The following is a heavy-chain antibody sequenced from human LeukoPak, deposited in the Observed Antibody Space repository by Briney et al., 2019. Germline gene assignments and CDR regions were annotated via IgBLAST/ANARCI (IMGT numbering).Heavy chain of an antibody. Sequence: SETLSLTCTVSGDSFSYFYWSWIRQPPGKGLEWIGYIYNSGSTNYNPSLKSRVTISLDTSKNQFSLKLSSVTAADTAVYYCARHFSGEQGFDPWGQGTLVTVSS. CDR3: ARHFSGEQGFDP. D-gene: IGHD2-15*01. J-gene: IGHJ5*02. V-gene: IGHV4-59*08. CDR2: IYNSGST. CDR1: GDSFSYFY.